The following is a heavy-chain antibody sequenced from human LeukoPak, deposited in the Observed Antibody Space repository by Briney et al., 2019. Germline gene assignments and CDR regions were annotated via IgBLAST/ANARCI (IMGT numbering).Heavy chain of an antibody. V-gene: IGHV4-34*01. Sequence: SETLSLTCAVYGGTFSNYYLSWIRQSPGKGLEWIGEINHGARASYNPSLKSRVTISVDTSKNQVSLKLSSVTAADTAVYYCARDGIAVAGTWYMDVWGKGTTVTISS. CDR3: ARDGIAVAGTWYMDV. J-gene: IGHJ6*03. CDR2: INHGARA. CDR1: GGTFSNYY. D-gene: IGHD6-19*01.